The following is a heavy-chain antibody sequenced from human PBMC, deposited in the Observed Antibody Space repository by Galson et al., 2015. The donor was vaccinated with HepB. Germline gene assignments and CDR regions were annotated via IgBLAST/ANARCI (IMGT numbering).Heavy chain of an antibody. V-gene: IGHV6-1*01. Sequence: CAISGDSVSRNGAAWNWIRQSPLRGLEWLGRTYYRSKWYYDYAVSVKSRIAINPDTSKNQFSLQLNSVTPEDTAMYYCAHGRANAFDVWGQGTMVTVSS. CDR2: TYYRSKWYY. CDR1: GDSVSRNGAA. CDR3: AHGRANAFDV. D-gene: IGHD1-26*01. J-gene: IGHJ3*01.